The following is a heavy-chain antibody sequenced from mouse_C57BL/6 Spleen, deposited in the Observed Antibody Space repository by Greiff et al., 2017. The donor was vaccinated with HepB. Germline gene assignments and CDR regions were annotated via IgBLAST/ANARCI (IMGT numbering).Heavy chain of an antibody. D-gene: IGHD2-5*01. J-gene: IGHJ2*01. CDR2: IDPNSGGT. V-gene: IGHV1-72*01. CDR1: GYTFTSYW. Sequence: VQLQQPGAELVKPGASVKLSCKASGYTFTSYWMHWVKQRPGRGLEWIGRIDPNSGGTKYNEKFKSKATLTVDKPSSTAYMQLSSLPSEDSAVYYCARSAYYSNYFDYWGQGTTLTVSS. CDR3: ARSAYYSNYFDY.